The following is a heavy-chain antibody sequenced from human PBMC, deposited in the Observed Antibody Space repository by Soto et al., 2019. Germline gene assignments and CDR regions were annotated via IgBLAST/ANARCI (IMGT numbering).Heavy chain of an antibody. D-gene: IGHD3-10*01. V-gene: IGHV1-69*08. Sequence: VQLVQSGAAVKKPGSSVKVSCKASGGTFSSYTISWLRQAPGQGLEWMGMIIPILGIANYAQKFQGRVTITADKSTSHAYMEQSSLRSEDTAVYYWARDFGGKLPSNWYFDLWGRGTLVTVSS. CDR1: GGTFSSYT. CDR2: IIPILGIA. CDR3: ARDFGGKLPSNWYFDL. J-gene: IGHJ2*01.